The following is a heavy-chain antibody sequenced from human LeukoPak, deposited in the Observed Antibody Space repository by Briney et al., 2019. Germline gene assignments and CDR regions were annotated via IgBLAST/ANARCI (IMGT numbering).Heavy chain of an antibody. J-gene: IGHJ6*03. V-gene: IGHV1-18*01. CDR3: AAVRFYSSSSEGIYYYFMDV. CDR1: GGTFSNYA. Sequence: ASVKVSCKTSGGTFSNYAISWVRQAPGQGLEWMGWISAYNGNTNYAQKLQGRVTMTTDTSTSTAYMELRSLRSEDTAVYYCAAVRFYSSSSEGIYYYFMDVWGKGTTVTVSS. D-gene: IGHD6-6*01. CDR2: ISAYNGNT.